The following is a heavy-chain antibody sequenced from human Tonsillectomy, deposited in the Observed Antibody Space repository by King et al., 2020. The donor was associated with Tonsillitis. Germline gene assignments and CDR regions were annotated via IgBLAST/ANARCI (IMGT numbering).Heavy chain of an antibody. CDR2: IYTSGST. CDR3: ARAPRYGDGTDYYYNGMDV. V-gene: IGHV4-4*07. D-gene: IGHD4-17*01. Sequence: QLQESGPGLVKPSETLSLTCTVSGGSISSYYWSWIRQPAGKGLEWIGRIYTSGSTNYNPSLKSRVTMSVDTSKNQFSLKLSSVTAADTAVYYCARAPRYGDGTDYYYNGMDVWGQGTTVTVSS. J-gene: IGHJ6*02. CDR1: GGSISSYY.